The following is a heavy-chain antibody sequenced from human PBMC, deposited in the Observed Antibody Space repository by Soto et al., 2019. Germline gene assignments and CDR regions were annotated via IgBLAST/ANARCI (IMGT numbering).Heavy chain of an antibody. V-gene: IGHV1-18*01. J-gene: IGHJ3*02. CDR1: GYTFTSYG. CDR2: ISAYNGNA. D-gene: IGHD3-9*01. Sequence: QVQLVQSGAEVKKPGASVKVSCKASGYTFTSYGISWVRQAPGQGLEWMGWISAYNGNANYAQKLQGRVTMTTDTSTSTAYMELRSLRSDDTAVYYCARLGYFDWLVRPNAFDIWGQGTMVTVSS. CDR3: ARLGYFDWLVRPNAFDI.